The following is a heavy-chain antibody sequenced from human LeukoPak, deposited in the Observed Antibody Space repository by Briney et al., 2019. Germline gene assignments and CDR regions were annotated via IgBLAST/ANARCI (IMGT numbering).Heavy chain of an antibody. V-gene: IGHV3-11*04. CDR1: GFTFSDYY. CDR2: ISDNGGII. CDR3: ARTKPSMVRGSTDAFDI. Sequence: GGSLRLSCAASGFTFSDYYMSWIRQAPGKGLEWVSFISDNGGIIYYADSVKGRFTISRDNARNSLYLQMNSLRAEDTAVYYCARTKPSMVRGSTDAFDIWGQGTMVTVSS. J-gene: IGHJ3*02. D-gene: IGHD3-10*01.